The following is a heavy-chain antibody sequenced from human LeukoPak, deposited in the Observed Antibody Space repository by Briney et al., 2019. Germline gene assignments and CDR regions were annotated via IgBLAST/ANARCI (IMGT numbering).Heavy chain of an antibody. J-gene: IGHJ4*02. V-gene: IGHV3-74*01. D-gene: IGHD3-10*01. CDR3: VLMVWG. Sequence: GGSLRLSCAVSGFIFSNHYMHWVRQAPGKGLVWVSRINNDGSITSYADSVKGRFTISRDNAKNTLYLQMNSLRAEDTAVYYCVLMVWGGGQETLVTVSS. CDR1: GFIFSNHY. CDR2: INNDGSIT.